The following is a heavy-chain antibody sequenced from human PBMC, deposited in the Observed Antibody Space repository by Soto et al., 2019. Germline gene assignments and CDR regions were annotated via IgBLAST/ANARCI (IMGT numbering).Heavy chain of an antibody. D-gene: IGHD2-2*01. CDR2: ISDTGSSH. Sequence: GGSLRLSCVVSGFTFSSYGMHWVRQAPGKGLECVAVISDTGSSHYYAASVEGRFTISRENSKNTLSLHMDRLRVEDTAVYYCAKDRGGDCPDNSCYFGADYWGQGTPVTVSS. J-gene: IGHJ4*02. CDR1: GFTFSSYG. CDR3: AKDRGGDCPDNSCYFGADY. V-gene: IGHV3-30*18.